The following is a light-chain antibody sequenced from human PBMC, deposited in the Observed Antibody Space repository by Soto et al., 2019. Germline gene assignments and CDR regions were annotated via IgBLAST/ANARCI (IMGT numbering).Light chain of an antibody. Sequence: EIVLTQSPGTLSFSPGERATLSCRASQSVSCSYLAWYHQKPRQAPRLLIYGASSRATGIPDRFSGSGSGTDFTLTISRLEPKEFAVYYCQQYGSSPPWTFGQGTKVEIK. V-gene: IGKV3-20*01. CDR2: GAS. CDR3: QQYGSSPPWT. CDR1: QSVSCSY. J-gene: IGKJ1*01.